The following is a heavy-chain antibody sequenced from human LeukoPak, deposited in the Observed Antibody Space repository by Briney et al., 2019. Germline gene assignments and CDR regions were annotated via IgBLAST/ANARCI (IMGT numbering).Heavy chain of an antibody. CDR3: ARDTYYDILTGYYGMYYFDY. V-gene: IGHV4-39*07. D-gene: IGHD3-9*01. J-gene: IGHJ4*02. CDR2: IYYSGST. Sequence: KPSETLSLTCTVSGGSISSSSYYWGWIRQPPGKGLEWIGSIYYSGSTYYNPSLKSRVTISVDTSKNQFSLKLSSVTAADTAVYYCARDTYYDILTGYYGMYYFDYWGQGTLVTVSS. CDR1: GGSISSSSYY.